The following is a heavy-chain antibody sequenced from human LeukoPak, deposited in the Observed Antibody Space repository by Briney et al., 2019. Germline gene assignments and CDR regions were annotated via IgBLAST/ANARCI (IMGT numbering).Heavy chain of an antibody. J-gene: IGHJ6*02. CDR3: AKHPNYDSSGYYYYYGMDV. Sequence: GGSLRLSCAASGFTFSSYAMSWVRQAPGKGREWVSAISGSGGSTYYADSVKGRFTISRDNSKNTLYLQMNSLRAEDTAVYYCAKHPNYDSSGYYYYYGMDVWGQGTTVTVSS. CDR1: GFTFSSYA. V-gene: IGHV3-23*01. CDR2: ISGSGGST. D-gene: IGHD3-22*01.